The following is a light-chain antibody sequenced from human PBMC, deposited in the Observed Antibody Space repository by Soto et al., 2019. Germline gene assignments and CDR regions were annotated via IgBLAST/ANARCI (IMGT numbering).Light chain of an antibody. CDR1: QSVSSY. Sequence: EIVLTQSPATLSLSPGERATLSCRASQSVSSYLAWYQQKPGQAPRLLIYDASNRATGIPARFSGSGSGTAYTLTISSLEPDDFAVYYCQQRSNWPPIFTFGPGTKVDIK. CDR2: DAS. CDR3: QQRSNWPPIFT. V-gene: IGKV3-11*01. J-gene: IGKJ3*01.